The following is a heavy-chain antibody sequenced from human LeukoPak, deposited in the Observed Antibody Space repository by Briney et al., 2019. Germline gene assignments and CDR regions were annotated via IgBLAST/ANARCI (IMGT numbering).Heavy chain of an antibody. Sequence: GGSLRLSCAGSGFTFSSYWMHWVRQAPGKGLVWVSRINTDGSGTAYADSVKGRFTISRDNAKNTLYLQMNSLRVEDTAVYYCARDPEHYDSSGYYTLKDDWGQGTLVTVSS. CDR1: GFTFSSYW. J-gene: IGHJ4*02. V-gene: IGHV3-74*03. D-gene: IGHD3-22*01. CDR2: INTDGSGT. CDR3: ARDPEHYDSSGYYTLKDD.